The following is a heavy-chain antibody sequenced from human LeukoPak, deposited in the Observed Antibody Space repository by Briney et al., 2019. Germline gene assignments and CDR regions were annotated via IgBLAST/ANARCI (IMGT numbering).Heavy chain of an antibody. CDR2: ISVRSNYI. CDR1: GYTFSSYS. J-gene: IGHJ4*02. D-gene: IGHD1/OR15-1a*01. Sequence: PGGPLRLSCVASGYTFSSYSINWVRHAPGKGLEWVSSISVRSNYIYYADSVRGRFSISRDDARDSLYLQMNSLRAEDTAVYFCVRLRRNIWGQGTLVTVSS. V-gene: IGHV3-21*01. CDR3: VRLRRNI.